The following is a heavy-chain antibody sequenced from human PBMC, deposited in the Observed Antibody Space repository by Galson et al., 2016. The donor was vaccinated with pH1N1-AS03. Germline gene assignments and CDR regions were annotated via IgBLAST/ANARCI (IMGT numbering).Heavy chain of an antibody. J-gene: IGHJ4*02. V-gene: IGHV3-33*03. CDR1: GFTFGSYA. CDR3: ARDPYGDPTADFDC. D-gene: IGHD4-17*01. Sequence: SLRLSCAASGFTFGSYAMHWVRQSPGMGLEWVAVVWYDGSQRYYADSVKVRFTISRDNNRNTMYLQMDSLRAEDTAVYYCARDPYGDPTADFDCWGQGTLVTVSS. CDR2: VWYDGSQR.